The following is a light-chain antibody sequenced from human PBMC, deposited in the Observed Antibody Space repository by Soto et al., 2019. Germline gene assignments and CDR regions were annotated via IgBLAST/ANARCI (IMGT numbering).Light chain of an antibody. CDR2: EVN. V-gene: IGLV2-14*01. J-gene: IGLJ7*01. Sequence: QSALTQPASVSGSPGQSITISCTGSSSDVGGYNFVSWFQQHPGKAPKLIIYEVNNRPSGVSNRFSASKSGNTASLTISGLQDEDEADYYCGSYSNTATRVFGGGTQLTVI. CDR3: GSYSNTATRV. CDR1: SSDVGGYNF.